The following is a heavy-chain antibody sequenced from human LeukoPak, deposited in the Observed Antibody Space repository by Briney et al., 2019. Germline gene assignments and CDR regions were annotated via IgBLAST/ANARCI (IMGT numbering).Heavy chain of an antibody. CDR3: ARGSGPDAFDI. V-gene: IGHV4-4*07. J-gene: IGHJ3*02. CDR2: IYTSRST. D-gene: IGHD3-10*01. Sequence: IGRIYTSRSTNYNPSLKSRVTMSVDTSKNQFSLKLSSVTAADTAVYYCARGSGPDAFDIWGQGTMVTVSS.